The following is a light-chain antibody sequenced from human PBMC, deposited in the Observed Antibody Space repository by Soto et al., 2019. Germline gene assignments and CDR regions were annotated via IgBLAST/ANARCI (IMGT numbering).Light chain of an antibody. CDR2: DNN. J-gene: IGLJ1*01. CDR1: SSYIGNSF. V-gene: IGLV1-51*01. Sequence: QSVLTQPPSVSAAPGRTVTISCSGSSSYIGNSFVSWYQQLPGTAPRLLIYDNNERPSGIPDRFSGSKSGTSATLGITGLQTGDEADYYCGAWDGGLSAFVFGTGTKLTVL. CDR3: GAWDGGLSAFV.